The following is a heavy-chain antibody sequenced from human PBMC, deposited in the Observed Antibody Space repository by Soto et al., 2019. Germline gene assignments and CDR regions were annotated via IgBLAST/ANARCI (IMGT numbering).Heavy chain of an antibody. J-gene: IGHJ5*02. V-gene: IGHV4-31*03. D-gene: IGHD3-3*01. Sequence: PSETLSLTCTVSGDSINSAAYYWSWIRQHPGNGLEWIGYIYYRGDTYYNPSLNGRATISLDTSKNQFSLNLRSVTAADTAVYYCVRDTGYYGGYNWFDPWGQGTLVTVSS. CDR3: VRDTGYYGGYNWFDP. CDR1: GDSINSAAYY. CDR2: IYYRGDT.